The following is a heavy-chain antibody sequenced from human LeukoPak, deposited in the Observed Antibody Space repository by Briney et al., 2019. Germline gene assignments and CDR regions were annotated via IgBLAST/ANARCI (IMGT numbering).Heavy chain of an antibody. CDR3: AREYSSSSGRRAFDI. D-gene: IGHD6-6*01. V-gene: IGHV4-59*08. CDR2: IYYSGST. Sequence: PSETLSLTCTVPGGSISGYYWSWIRQPPGKGLEWIGYIYYSGSTNYNPSLKSRLTISIDTSENQFPLKLSSVTAADTAVYYCAREYSSSSGRRAFDIWGQGTMVTVSS. CDR1: GGSISGYY. J-gene: IGHJ3*02.